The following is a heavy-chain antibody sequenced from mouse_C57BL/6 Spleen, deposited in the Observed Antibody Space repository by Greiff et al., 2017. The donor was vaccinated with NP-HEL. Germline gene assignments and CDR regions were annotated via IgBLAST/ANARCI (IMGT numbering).Heavy chain of an antibody. CDR1: GFTFSSYA. Sequence: EVHLVESGGGLVKPGGSLKLSCAASGFTFSSYAMSWVRQTPEKRLEWVATISDGGSYTYYPDNVKGRFTISRDNAKNNLYLQMSHLKSEDTAMYYCAREGSPYAMDYWGQGTSVTVSS. V-gene: IGHV5-4*01. CDR3: AREGSPYAMDY. CDR2: ISDGGSYT. J-gene: IGHJ4*01.